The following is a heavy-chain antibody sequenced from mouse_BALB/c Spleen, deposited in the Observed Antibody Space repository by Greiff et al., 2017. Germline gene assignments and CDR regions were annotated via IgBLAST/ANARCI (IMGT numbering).Heavy chain of an antibody. CDR3: ARRGGYGNYPYAMDY. D-gene: IGHD2-1*01. V-gene: IGHV4-1*02. Sequence: EVKLMESGGGLVQPGGSLKLSCAASGFDFSRYWMSWVRQAPGKGLEWIGEINPDSSTINYTPSLKDKFIISRDNAKNTLYLQMSKVRSEDTALYYCARRGGYGNYPYAMDYWGQGTSVTVSS. CDR1: GFDFSRYW. CDR2: INPDSSTI. J-gene: IGHJ4*01.